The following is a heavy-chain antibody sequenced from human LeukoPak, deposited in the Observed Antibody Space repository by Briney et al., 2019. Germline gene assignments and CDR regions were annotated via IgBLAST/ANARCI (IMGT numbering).Heavy chain of an antibody. D-gene: IGHD5-24*01. V-gene: IGHV3-9*01. J-gene: IGHJ6*03. CDR3: AKDTMADYYYYYMDV. Sequence: GGSLRLSCAASGFTFSSYAMSWVRQAPGKGLEWVSGISWNSGSIGYADSVKGRFTISRDNAKNSLYLQMNSLRAEDTALYYCAKDTMADYYYYYMDVWGKGTTVTVSS. CDR1: GFTFSSYA. CDR2: ISWNSGSI.